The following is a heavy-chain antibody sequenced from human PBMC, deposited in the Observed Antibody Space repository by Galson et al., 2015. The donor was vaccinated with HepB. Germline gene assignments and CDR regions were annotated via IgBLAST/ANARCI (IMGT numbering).Heavy chain of an antibody. V-gene: IGHV4-39*01. CDR2: IPYLYSGST. CDR3: ARLRRGIFGVPKGWFDS. D-gene: IGHD3-3*01. Sequence: SETLSLTCTVSRGSISKNDYWGWIRQPPGKGLEWVASIPYLYSGSTYYTPSLKSRLTISLDASKNQFSLKLTSMTAADTAIYYCARLRRGIFGVPKGWFDSWGQGILVTVSS. CDR1: RGSISKNDY. J-gene: IGHJ5*01.